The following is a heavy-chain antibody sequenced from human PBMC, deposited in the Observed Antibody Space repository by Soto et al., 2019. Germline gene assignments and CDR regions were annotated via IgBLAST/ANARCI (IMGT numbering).Heavy chain of an antibody. V-gene: IGHV4-39*01. J-gene: IGHJ3*02. Sequence: QLQLQESGPGLVKPSETLSLTCTVSGGSINSSSYYWGWIRQPPGKGLEWIGSIYYSGSTYYNPSLKSRVTISVDTSKSQFSLKLSSVTAADTAVYYCAAAGDSGYDPDAFDIWGQGTMVTVSS. CDR2: IYYSGST. D-gene: IGHD5-12*01. CDR1: GGSINSSSYY. CDR3: AAAGDSGYDPDAFDI.